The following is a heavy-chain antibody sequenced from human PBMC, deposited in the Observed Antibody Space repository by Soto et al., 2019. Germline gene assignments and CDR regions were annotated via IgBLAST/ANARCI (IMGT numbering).Heavy chain of an antibody. CDR3: ARRRGYSYDFDY. J-gene: IGHJ4*02. D-gene: IGHD5-18*01. CDR1: GYTFTNNW. CDR2: IDPSDSCT. V-gene: IGHV5-10-1*01. Sequence: GESLKISCNASGYTFTNNWISWVRQKPGQGLEWMGRIDPSDSCTKYNPSFEGHVTISIDKSINTAFLQWSSLRASDTAVYFCARRRGYSYDFDYWGQGTLVTVSS.